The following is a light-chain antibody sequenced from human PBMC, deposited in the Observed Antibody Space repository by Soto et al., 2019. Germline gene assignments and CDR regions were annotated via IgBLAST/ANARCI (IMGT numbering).Light chain of an antibody. CDR1: SSDVGGYNY. V-gene: IGLV2-14*03. J-gene: IGLJ2*01. Sequence: QSALTQPASVSGSPGQSITISCTGTSSDVGGYNYVSWYQQLPGKAPKLMIYDVTNLPSGVSDRFSGSKSGNTASLTISGLQTEDEADYYCSSYTRSSAVVIFGGGTKVTVL. CDR2: DVT. CDR3: SSYTRSSAVVI.